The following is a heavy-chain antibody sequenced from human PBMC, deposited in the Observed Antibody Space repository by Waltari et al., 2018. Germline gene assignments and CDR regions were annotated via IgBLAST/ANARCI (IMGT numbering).Heavy chain of an antibody. Sequence: QVQLQESGPGLVKPSETLSLTCTVSGGSISSYYWSWIRQPPGKGLEWIGYIYYSGSTNYNPSLKSRVTISVDTSKNQFSLKLSSVTAADTAVYYCARDGIAVAGMHYWGQGTLVTVSS. CDR3: ARDGIAVAGMHY. V-gene: IGHV4-59*12. J-gene: IGHJ4*02. CDR2: IYYSGST. CDR1: GGSISSYY. D-gene: IGHD6-19*01.